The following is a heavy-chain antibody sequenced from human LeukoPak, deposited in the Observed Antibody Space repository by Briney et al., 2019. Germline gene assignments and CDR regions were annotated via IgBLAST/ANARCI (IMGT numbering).Heavy chain of an antibody. V-gene: IGHV3-30*03. CDR3: AAGTTFLTD. Sequence: PGGSLRLSCAASGFTFSSYGVHWVRQAPGKGLEWVAVISYDGSNKYYADSVKGRFTISRDNSKNTLYLQMNSLRAEDTAVYYCAAGTTFLTDWGQGTLVTVSS. CDR2: ISYDGSNK. CDR1: GFTFSSYG. J-gene: IGHJ4*02. D-gene: IGHD1-1*01.